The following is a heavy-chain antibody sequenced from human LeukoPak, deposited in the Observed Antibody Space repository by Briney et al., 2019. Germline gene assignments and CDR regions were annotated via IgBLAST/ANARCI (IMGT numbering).Heavy chain of an antibody. CDR3: ARGHGGGGPGYSSGWQHPYYYYYGMDV. CDR2: TYYRSKWYN. Sequence: SQTLSLTCAISGDSVSSNSAAWHWIRQSPSRGLEWLGRTYYRSKWYNDYAVSVKSRITINPDTSKNQFSLQLNSVTPEDTAVYCRARGHGGGGPGYSSGWQHPYYYYYGMDVWGQGTTVTVSS. D-gene: IGHD6-19*01. V-gene: IGHV6-1*01. J-gene: IGHJ6*02. CDR1: GDSVSSNSAA.